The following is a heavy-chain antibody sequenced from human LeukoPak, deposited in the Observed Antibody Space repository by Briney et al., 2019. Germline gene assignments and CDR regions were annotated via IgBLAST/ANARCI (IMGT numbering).Heavy chain of an antibody. CDR1: GFTFSNYT. CDR3: AKVGPSGGWTHWHFDL. CDR2: ISGSDNST. V-gene: IGHV3-23*01. D-gene: IGHD2-15*01. J-gene: IGHJ2*01. Sequence: PGGSLRLSCAASGFTFSNYTMNWVRRAPGKGLEWVSVISGSDNSTYYADSVKGRFTISRDNFKNTLYVQMNSLTAEDTAVYYCAKVGPSGGWTHWHFDLWGRGTLVTVSS.